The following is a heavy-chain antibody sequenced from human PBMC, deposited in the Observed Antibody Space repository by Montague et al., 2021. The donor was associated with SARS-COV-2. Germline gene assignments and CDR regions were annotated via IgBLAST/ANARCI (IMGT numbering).Heavy chain of an antibody. Sequence: SETLSLTCTVSGGSISSSSYNWGWIRQPPGKGLEWIGSIYYSGSTYYNPSLKSRVTISVDTSKNQYSLKLSSVTAADTAVYYCARHTYYYGSGSYWFDPWGQGTLVTVSS. V-gene: IGHV4-39*01. D-gene: IGHD3-10*01. CDR2: IYYSGST. J-gene: IGHJ5*02. CDR3: ARHTYYYGSGSYWFDP. CDR1: GGSISSSSYN.